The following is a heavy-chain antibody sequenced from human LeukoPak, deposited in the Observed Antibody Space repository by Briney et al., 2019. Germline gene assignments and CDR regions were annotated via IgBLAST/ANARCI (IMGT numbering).Heavy chain of an antibody. D-gene: IGHD6-13*01. CDR3: ARGGSESTAWYEIDY. Sequence: GGSLRLSCAASGFTFSGHWMRWVRQAPGKGLVWVININQYESEKYYVDSAKGRFTISRENAQTPQCLQMNSLRADDTAVYYCARGGSESTAWYEIDYWGEGTLVTVSS. CDR1: GFTFSGHW. J-gene: IGHJ4*02. V-gene: IGHV3-7*05. CDR2: INQYESEK.